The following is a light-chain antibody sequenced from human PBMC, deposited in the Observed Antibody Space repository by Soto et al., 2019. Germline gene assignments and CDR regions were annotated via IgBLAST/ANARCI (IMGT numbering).Light chain of an antibody. CDR1: SIDVGSYNY. CDR3: SSYTSSSTLV. CDR2: EVS. Sequence: QSALTQPASVSGSPGQSITISCTGTSIDVGSYNYVSWYQQHPGKAPKLMIYEVSNRPSGVSNRFSGSKSGNTASLTISGLQAEDEDDYYCSSYTSSSTLVFGGGTKLTVL. V-gene: IGLV2-14*01. J-gene: IGLJ2*01.